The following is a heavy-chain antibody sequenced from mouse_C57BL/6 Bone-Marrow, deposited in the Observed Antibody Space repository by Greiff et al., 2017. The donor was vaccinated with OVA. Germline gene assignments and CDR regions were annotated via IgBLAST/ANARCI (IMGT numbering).Heavy chain of an antibody. CDR2: ISSGGSYT. CDR3: ARRDYSNYGFAY. CDR1: GFTFSSYG. V-gene: IGHV5-6*02. D-gene: IGHD2-5*01. Sequence: EVKLVESGGDLVKPGGSLKLSCAASGFTFSSYGMSWVRQTPDKRLEWVATISSGGSYTYYPDSVNGRFTISRDNAKNTLYLQMSSLKSEDTAMYYCARRDYSNYGFAYWGQGTLVTVSA. J-gene: IGHJ3*01.